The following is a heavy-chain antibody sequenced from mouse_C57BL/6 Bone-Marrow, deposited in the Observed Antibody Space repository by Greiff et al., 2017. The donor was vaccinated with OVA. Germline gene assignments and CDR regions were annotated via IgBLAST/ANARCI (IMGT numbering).Heavy chain of an antibody. D-gene: IGHD1-1*01. V-gene: IGHV1-74*01. Sequence: QVQLKQPGAEMVKPGASVKVSCKASGYTFTSYWMHWGKQRPGQGPEWIGRIHPSDSGTNYNQKFKGKATLPVDKSSSTAYMQLSSLTSEDSAVYYCASTTVVARDYAMDYWGQGTSVTVSS. CDR1: GYTFTSYW. J-gene: IGHJ4*01. CDR3: ASTTVVARDYAMDY. CDR2: IHPSDSGT.